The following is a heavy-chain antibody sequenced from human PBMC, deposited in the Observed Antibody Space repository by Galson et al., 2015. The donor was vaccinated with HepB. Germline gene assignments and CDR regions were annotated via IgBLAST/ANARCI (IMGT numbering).Heavy chain of an antibody. CDR2: IIPILGIA. V-gene: IGHV1-69*04. J-gene: IGHJ5*02. CDR3: AREGQQLVPDINRFDP. CDR1: GGTFSSYT. Sequence: SVKVSCKASGGTFSSYTISWVRQAPGQGLEWMGRIIPILGIANYAQKFQGRVTITADKSTSTAYMELSSLRSEDTAVYYCAREGQQLVPDINRFDPWGQGTLVTVSS. D-gene: IGHD6-13*01.